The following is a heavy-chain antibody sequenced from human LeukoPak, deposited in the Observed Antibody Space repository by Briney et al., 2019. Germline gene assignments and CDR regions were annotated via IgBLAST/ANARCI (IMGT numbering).Heavy chain of an antibody. Sequence: SVKVSCKASGGTFSNYAISRVRPAPGQGPEWMGGIIPIFGTANYAQKFQGRVTITADESTSTAYMELSSLRSEDTAVYYCARGGRGDRGYDYWGQGTLVTVSS. J-gene: IGHJ4*02. V-gene: IGHV1-69*01. CDR3: ARGGRGDRGYDY. CDR2: IIPIFGTA. D-gene: IGHD5-12*01. CDR1: GGTFSNYA.